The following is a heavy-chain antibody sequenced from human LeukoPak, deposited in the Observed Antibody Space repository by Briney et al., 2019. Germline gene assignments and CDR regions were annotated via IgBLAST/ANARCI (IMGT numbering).Heavy chain of an antibody. J-gene: IGHJ3*02. Sequence: GGSPRLSCAASGFTFSSYWMSWVRQAPGKGLEWVANLKQDESEKYYARSVEGRFTISRDNAKNSLYLQMNSLRAEDTAVYYCARLSDSISCFGFDIWGQGTTVTV. CDR1: GFTFSSYW. CDR2: LKQDESEK. D-gene: IGHD2-2*01. V-gene: IGHV3-7*01. CDR3: ARLSDSISCFGFDI.